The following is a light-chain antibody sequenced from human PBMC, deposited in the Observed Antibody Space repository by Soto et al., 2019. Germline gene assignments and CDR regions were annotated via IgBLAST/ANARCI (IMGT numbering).Light chain of an antibody. Sequence: DIQMTQSPSSLSASVGDRVTITCRASQSISTYLNWYQQKPGKAPKLLIYGASSLQSGLPSGFSGTGSGTDFTLTISSLQPEDFSTYYCQQSYSTSWTFGQGPKVELK. CDR3: QQSYSTSWT. CDR2: GAS. J-gene: IGKJ1*01. CDR1: QSISTY. V-gene: IGKV1-39*01.